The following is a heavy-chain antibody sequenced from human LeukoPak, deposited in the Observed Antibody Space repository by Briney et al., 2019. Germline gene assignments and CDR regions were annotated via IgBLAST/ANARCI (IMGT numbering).Heavy chain of an antibody. Sequence: GGSLRLSCVASGFTFSGYTMNWVRQAPGEGLEWVSSITSSSSTIYYADSVKGRFTISRDNAKNSLYLQMNSLRDEDTAVYYCARDRGYSTHWGQGTLVTVSS. CDR3: ARDRGYSTH. D-gene: IGHD6-13*01. CDR1: GFTFSGYT. J-gene: IGHJ4*02. CDR2: ITSSSSTI. V-gene: IGHV3-48*02.